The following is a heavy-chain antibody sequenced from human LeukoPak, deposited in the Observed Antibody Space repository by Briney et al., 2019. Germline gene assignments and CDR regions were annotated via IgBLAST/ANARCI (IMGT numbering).Heavy chain of an antibody. J-gene: IGHJ6*02. CDR1: GGFVSSTNW. CDR2: IYHSGST. CDR3: ARDPYYESTEEHFHYGMDV. Sequence: SETLSLTCAVSGGFVSSTNWWSWVRQPPGKGLEWIGQIYHSGSTNYNPSLKSRVTMSIDKSKNQFSLRLTSVTASDTAVYFCARDPYYESTEEHFHYGMDVWGQGTTVTVSS. D-gene: IGHD3-16*01. V-gene: IGHV4-4*02.